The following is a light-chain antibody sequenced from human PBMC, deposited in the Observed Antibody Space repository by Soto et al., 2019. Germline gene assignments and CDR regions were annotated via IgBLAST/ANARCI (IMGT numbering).Light chain of an antibody. Sequence: QSALTQPRSVSGSPGQSVTISCTGTSSDVGGYNYVSWYQHHPGKAPEVIIYDVIKRPSGVPDRFSGSKSGNTASLTISGLQAEDEADYYCCSYAGSDTFVFGTGTQLTVL. J-gene: IGLJ7*01. CDR3: CSYAGSDTFV. CDR1: SSDVGGYNY. V-gene: IGLV2-11*01. CDR2: DVI.